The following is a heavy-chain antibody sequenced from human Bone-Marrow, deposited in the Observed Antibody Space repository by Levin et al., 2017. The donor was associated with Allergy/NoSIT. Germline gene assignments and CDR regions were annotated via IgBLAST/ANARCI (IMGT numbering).Heavy chain of an antibody. Sequence: LSLTCAASGFTFSSYGMHWVRQAPGKGLEWVAVISYDGSNKYYADSVKGRFTISRDNSKNTLYLQMNSLRAEDTAVYYCAKEWGDYSNHYFDYWGQGTLVTVSS. V-gene: IGHV3-30*18. D-gene: IGHD4-11*01. CDR2: ISYDGSNK. CDR3: AKEWGDYSNHYFDY. CDR1: GFTFSSYG. J-gene: IGHJ4*02.